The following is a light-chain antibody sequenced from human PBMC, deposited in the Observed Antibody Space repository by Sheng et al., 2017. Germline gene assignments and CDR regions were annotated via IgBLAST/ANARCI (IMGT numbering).Light chain of an antibody. V-gene: IGKV3-20*01. J-gene: IGKJ3*01. CDR1: QSVSSSY. CDR3: QQYDKSPGFT. Sequence: EIVLTQSPGTLSLSPGERATLSCRASQSVSSSYLAWYQQKPGQAPRLLIYGASSRATGIPDRFSGSGSGPDFTLTISRLEPDDFAVYYCQQYDKSPGFTFGPGSKVDVK. CDR2: GAS.